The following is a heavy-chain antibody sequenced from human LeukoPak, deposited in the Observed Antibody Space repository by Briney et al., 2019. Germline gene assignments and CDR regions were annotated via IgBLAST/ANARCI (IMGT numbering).Heavy chain of an antibody. Sequence: SETLSLTCTVSGGSISRYYWSWIRQPPGKGLEWIGYIYYSGSTNYNSSLKSRVTISVDTSKNQFSLKLSSVTAADTAVYYCARSVEGYCRGGSCYYYSYYMDVWGKGTTVTVSS. J-gene: IGHJ6*03. CDR3: ARSVEGYCRGGSCYYYSYYMDV. V-gene: IGHV4-59*01. D-gene: IGHD2-15*01. CDR1: GGSISRYY. CDR2: IYYSGST.